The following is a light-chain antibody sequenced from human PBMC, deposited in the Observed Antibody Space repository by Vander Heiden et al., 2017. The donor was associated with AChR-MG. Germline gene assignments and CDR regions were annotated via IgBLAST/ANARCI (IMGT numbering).Light chain of an antibody. CDR2: AAS. CDR1: PSISNF. CDR3: HQSYSAPDT. J-gene: IGKJ2*01. V-gene: IGKV1-39*01. Sequence: DIQMTRSPSSLSASVGASVTITCRSRPSISNFLNWYQQIPGQAPKLLVYAASSLQSGAPSKFSGRGSGTDFTLTISRLQPEDFATYYCHQSYSAPDTFGQGTNLEIK.